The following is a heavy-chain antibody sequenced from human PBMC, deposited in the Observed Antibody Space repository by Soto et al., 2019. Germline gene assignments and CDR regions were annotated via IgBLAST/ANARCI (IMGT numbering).Heavy chain of an antibody. CDR3: AKDTAYAMDV. J-gene: IGHJ6*01. CDR1: GFDFSNSL. V-gene: IGHV3-74*01. CDR2: INSDGSGT. Sequence: QPWGSLRISCASSGFDFSNSLIHWVRQGPGKGLVWVSHINSDGSGTTYADSVKGRFTISRDNAKNTVYLQMNSLRAEDTAVYYCAKDTAYAMDVWGQGTTVTVSS. D-gene: IGHD2-15*01.